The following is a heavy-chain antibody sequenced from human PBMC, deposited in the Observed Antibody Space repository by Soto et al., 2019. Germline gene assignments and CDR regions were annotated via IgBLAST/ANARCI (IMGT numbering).Heavy chain of an antibody. D-gene: IGHD4-17*01. CDR2: IYYSGST. CDR1: GDSISSSTYF. Sequence: PSETLSLTCTVSGDSISSSTYFWGWVRQPPGKGLEWIGYIYYSGSTNYNPSLKSRVTISVDTSKNQFSLKLSSVTAADTVVYYCARDSYGDSSDYWGQGTLVTVSS. CDR3: ARDSYGDSSDY. J-gene: IGHJ4*02. V-gene: IGHV4-39*07.